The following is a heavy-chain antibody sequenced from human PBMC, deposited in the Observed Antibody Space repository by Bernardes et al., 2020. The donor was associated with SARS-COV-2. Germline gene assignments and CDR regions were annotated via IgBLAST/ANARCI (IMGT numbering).Heavy chain of an antibody. D-gene: IGHD3-10*01. CDR3: ARGGRAPAMVGGVINWFDP. Sequence: SETLSLTYIVSGDSVTTVGFYWSWLLQSPGKGLEWIGYVHYTGNTKYNPSLEGRVSISIDTSKNQFSLNLTSVTAADTAVYSCARGGRAPAMVGGVINWFDPWGQGTQVTVSS. CDR2: VHYTGNT. CDR1: GDSVTTVGFY. V-gene: IGHV4-61*08. J-gene: IGHJ5*02.